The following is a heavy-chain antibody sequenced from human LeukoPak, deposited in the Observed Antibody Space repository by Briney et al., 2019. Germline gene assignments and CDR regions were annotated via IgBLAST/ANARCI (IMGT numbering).Heavy chain of an antibody. CDR3: ARRRDGYNFGSFYFDY. Sequence: SETLSLTCTVSGGSISSSNYYWDWIRQPPGKGLEWIGTMYYSGSTYYYNPSLKSRVTISVDTSKNQFSLSLNSVTAVDTAVYYCARRRDGYNFGSFYFDYWGQGILVTVSS. J-gene: IGHJ4*02. D-gene: IGHD5-24*01. CDR2: MYYSGSTY. CDR1: GGSISSSNYY. V-gene: IGHV4-39*07.